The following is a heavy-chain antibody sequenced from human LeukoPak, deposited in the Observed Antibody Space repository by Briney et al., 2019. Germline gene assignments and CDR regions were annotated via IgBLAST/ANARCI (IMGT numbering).Heavy chain of an antibody. J-gene: IGHJ6*03. CDR3: EKDYNPGYYFHYLDV. V-gene: IGHV3-11*01. Sequence: GGSLRLSCAASGFTFSDYYMSWIRQAPGKGLEWVSYISSSGSTIYYADSVKGRFTISRDNAKNSLYLQMNSLRAEDTAVYYWEKDYNPGYYFHYLDVWGQGTTVTVSS. CDR2: ISSSGSTI. CDR1: GFTFSDYY. D-gene: IGHD1-14*01.